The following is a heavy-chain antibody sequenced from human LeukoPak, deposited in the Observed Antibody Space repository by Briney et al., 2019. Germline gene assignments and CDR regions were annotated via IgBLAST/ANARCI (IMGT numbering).Heavy chain of an antibody. CDR1: GYTFTDYH. J-gene: IGHJ4*02. V-gene: IGHV1-2*02. D-gene: IGHD2-8*01. CDR2: INPNSGDT. CDR3: ATLMAHLDY. Sequence: ASVKVSCKAFGYTFTDYHMHWVRQAPGQGLEWMGWINPNSGDTNYAQKFQGRVTMTRDTTISTAYMELSRLRSDDTAVFYCATLMAHLDYWGQGTLVTVTS.